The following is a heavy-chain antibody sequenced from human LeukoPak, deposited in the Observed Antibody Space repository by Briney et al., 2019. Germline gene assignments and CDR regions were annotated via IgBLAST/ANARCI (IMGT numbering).Heavy chain of an antibody. CDR3: ARRAGDYSHPYDY. Sequence: GGSLRLSCAASGFTFSDYYMSWIRQAPGKGLEWVSYISTSGSTIYYTDSVKGRFTISRDNSKNTLYLQMNSLRAEDTAVYYCARRAGDYSHPYDYWGQGILVTVSS. V-gene: IGHV3-11*01. J-gene: IGHJ4*02. CDR2: ISTSGSTI. D-gene: IGHD3-22*01. CDR1: GFTFSDYY.